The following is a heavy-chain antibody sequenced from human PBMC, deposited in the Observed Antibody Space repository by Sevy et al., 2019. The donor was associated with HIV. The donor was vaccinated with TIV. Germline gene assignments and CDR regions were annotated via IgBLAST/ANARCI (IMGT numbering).Heavy chain of an antibody. D-gene: IGHD2-2*01. CDR2: IKRDGSEK. J-gene: IGHJ6*02. V-gene: IGHV3-7*03. CDR1: GFTFSNYW. CDR3: ARDCNSASCLWGLDV. Sequence: GGSLRLSCAASGFTFSNYWMTWVRQAPGKGLEWVANIKRDGSEKYYVASVKGRFTISRDNAKNSLYMQMNSLRAEDTSVYYCARDCNSASCLWGLDVWGQGTTVTVSS.